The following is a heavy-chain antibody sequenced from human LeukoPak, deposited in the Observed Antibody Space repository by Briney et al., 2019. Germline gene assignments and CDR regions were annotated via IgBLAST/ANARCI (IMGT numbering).Heavy chain of an antibody. J-gene: IGHJ5*02. D-gene: IGHD2-2*01. CDR3: ARDLAVPAAMAWGWWFDP. Sequence: GASVKVSCKASGGTFSSYAISWVRQAPGQGLEWIGWISAYNGNTNYAQKLQGRVTMTTDTSTSTAYMELRSLRSDDTAVYYCARDLAVPAAMAWGWWFDPWGQGTLVTVSS. V-gene: IGHV1-18*01. CDR2: ISAYNGNT. CDR1: GGTFSSYA.